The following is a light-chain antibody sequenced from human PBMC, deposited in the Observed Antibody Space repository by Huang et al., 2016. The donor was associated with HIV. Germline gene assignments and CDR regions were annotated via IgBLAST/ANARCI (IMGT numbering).Light chain of an antibody. CDR3: QQYKNWPPLT. CDR1: KSISSN. J-gene: IGKJ4*01. V-gene: IGKV3-15*01. CDR2: RAS. Sequence: EVVMMQSPNTLSVSPGERATLACRASKSISSNLAWYQQEPGQAPRLLIYRASARAAGVPARFSGSGSWTEFTLTISSLQSEEFAIYYCQQYKNWPPLTFGGGTKVEI.